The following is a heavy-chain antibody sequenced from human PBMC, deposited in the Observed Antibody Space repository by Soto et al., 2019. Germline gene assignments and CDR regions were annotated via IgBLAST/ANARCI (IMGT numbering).Heavy chain of an antibody. CDR3: AKTPAAATVAWFAP. D-gene: IGHD2-15*01. J-gene: IGHJ5*02. V-gene: IGHV3-23*01. Sequence: EVRLLESGGGLTQPGGSLRLSCAASGFTFSSYAMSWVRQAPGKGLEWVAGISGSGDRTYYADSVKGRFTISRDESRHPLILQMNSVRAADTAVYYCAKTPAAATVAWFAPWGYGTLVIVSS. CDR1: GFTFSSYA. CDR2: ISGSGDRT.